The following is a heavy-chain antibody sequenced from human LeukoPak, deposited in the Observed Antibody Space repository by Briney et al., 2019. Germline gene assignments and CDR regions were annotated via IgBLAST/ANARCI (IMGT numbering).Heavy chain of an antibody. Sequence: SLRPSLAASGFPYSSHGIRGVRQAPAKGLEWVSVIWYDGSNKYYADSVKRRFTISRGDSKNSLYLQMNRLRAEDTAVSSSASASFSAASRPRFDNYYMDVWGKGTMVTVSS. CDR3: ASASFSAASRPRFDNYYMDV. CDR2: IWYDGSNK. CDR1: GFPYSSHG. V-gene: IGHV3-33*01. J-gene: IGHJ6*03. D-gene: IGHD6-25*01.